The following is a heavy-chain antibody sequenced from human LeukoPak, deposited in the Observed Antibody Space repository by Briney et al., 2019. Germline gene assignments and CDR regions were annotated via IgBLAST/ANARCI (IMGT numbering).Heavy chain of an antibody. D-gene: IGHD6-19*01. CDR1: GGSISSTTYY. Sequence: SETLSLTCTVSGGSISSTTYYWGWIRQPPGKRLEWNGSFYYSGSTYYNASLKSRVSISVDTSKNQFSLRLSSVTAADTAVYYCTTTTRGWYGVGDYWGQGALVAVSS. J-gene: IGHJ4*02. CDR3: TTTTRGWYGVGDY. CDR2: FYYSGST. V-gene: IGHV4-39*01.